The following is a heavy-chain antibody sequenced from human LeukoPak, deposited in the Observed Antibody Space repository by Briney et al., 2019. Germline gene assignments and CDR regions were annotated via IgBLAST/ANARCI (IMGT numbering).Heavy chain of an antibody. V-gene: IGHV4-59*08. CDR2: IHYSGST. CDR3: ARQGVNSGYHVGAFDI. CDR1: GASITSYY. J-gene: IGHJ3*02. Sequence: PSETLSLTCTVSGASITSYYWNWIRQPPGKGLEWIGYIHYSGSTNYNPSLRSRVTISVDTSKNQFSLKLSSVTAADTAVYYCARQGVNSGYHVGAFDIWGQGTMVTVSS. D-gene: IGHD3-22*01.